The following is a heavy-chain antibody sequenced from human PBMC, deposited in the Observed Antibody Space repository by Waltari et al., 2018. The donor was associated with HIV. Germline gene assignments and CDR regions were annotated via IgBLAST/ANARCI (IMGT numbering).Heavy chain of an antibody. V-gene: IGHV4-31*03. D-gene: IGHD1-7*01. CDR3: ARSLELRGYYYYYGMDV. Sequence: QVQLQESGPGLVKPSQTLSLTCTVSGGSISSGGYYWSWIRQPPGKGLEWIGYIYYSGSTYYNPSLKSRVTISVDTSKNQFSLKLSSVTAADTAVYYCARSLELRGYYYYYGMDVWGQGTTVTVSS. J-gene: IGHJ6*02. CDR1: GGSISSGGYY. CDR2: IYYSGST.